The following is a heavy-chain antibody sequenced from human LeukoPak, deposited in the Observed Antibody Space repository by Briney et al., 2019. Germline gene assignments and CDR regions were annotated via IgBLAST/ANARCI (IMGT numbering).Heavy chain of an antibody. Sequence: GGSLKLSCAVSGFTFSTYAMSWVRQAPGKGPEWVAVISYDGRNQYHGDSVKGRLTISRDNSKNTLFLQMNSLRAEDTAVYYCAKDRSTHYDILTPRGIFHHWGQGTLVTVSS. J-gene: IGHJ1*01. V-gene: IGHV3-30*18. CDR1: GFTFSTYA. CDR2: ISYDGRNQ. D-gene: IGHD3-9*01. CDR3: AKDRSTHYDILTPRGIFHH.